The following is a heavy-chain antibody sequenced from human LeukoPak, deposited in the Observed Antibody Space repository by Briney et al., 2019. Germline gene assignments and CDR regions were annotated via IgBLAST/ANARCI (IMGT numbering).Heavy chain of an antibody. D-gene: IGHD3-3*01. V-gene: IGHV3-73*01. CDR2: IRSKANSYAT. Sequence: PGGSLRLSCAASGFTFSGSAMHWVRQASGKGLGWVGRIRSKANSYATAYAASVKGRFTISRDDSKNTAYLQMNSLKTEDAAVYYCTRESWGQHLEWPIEYYYYMDVWGKGTTVTVSS. CDR3: TRESWGQHLEWPIEYYYYMDV. J-gene: IGHJ6*03. CDR1: GFTFSGSA.